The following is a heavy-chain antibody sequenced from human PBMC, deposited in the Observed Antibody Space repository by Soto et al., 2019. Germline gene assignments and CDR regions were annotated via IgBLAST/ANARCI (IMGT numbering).Heavy chain of an antibody. Sequence: GGSLRLSCAASGFTFNTYWMHWVRQAPGKGPVWVSAINWIGGSTNYADSMKGRFTISRDNAKNSLYLQISSLRAEDTALYYCARHGGTPDLYFDYWGQGTPVTVSS. CDR3: ARHGGTPDLYFDY. D-gene: IGHD3-16*01. V-gene: IGHV3-20*04. CDR1: GFTFNTYW. CDR2: INWIGGST. J-gene: IGHJ4*02.